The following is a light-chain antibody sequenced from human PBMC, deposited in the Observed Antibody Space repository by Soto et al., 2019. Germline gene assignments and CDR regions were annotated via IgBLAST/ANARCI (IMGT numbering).Light chain of an antibody. CDR3: SSYTSSTPVV. CDR1: SSDVGAYNY. CDR2: DVS. V-gene: IGLV2-14*01. J-gene: IGLJ2*01. Sequence: QSALTQPASVSGSPGRSITISCTGTSSDVGAYNYVSWYQQHPGKAPKLMIYDVSNRPSGVSNRFSGSKSGNAASLTISGLQAEDEADYYCSSYTSSTPVVFGGGTQLTVL.